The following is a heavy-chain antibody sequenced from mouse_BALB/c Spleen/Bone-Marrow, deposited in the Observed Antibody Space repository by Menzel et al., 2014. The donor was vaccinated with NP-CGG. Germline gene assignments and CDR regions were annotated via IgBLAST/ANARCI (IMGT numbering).Heavy chain of an antibody. V-gene: IGHV10-1*01. D-gene: IGHD2-4*01. CDR3: VRQDYDYPMDY. Sequence: EVQVVESGGGLVQPKGSLKLSCAASGFTFNIYAMNRVRQAPRKGLEWVARISSKSTNYTTCYADSVKDRFTISSDDSQSMLYLQMNSLKTEDTAIYYCVRQDYDYPMDYWGQGTSVTVSS. CDR1: GFTFNIYA. J-gene: IGHJ4*01. CDR2: ISSKSTNYTT.